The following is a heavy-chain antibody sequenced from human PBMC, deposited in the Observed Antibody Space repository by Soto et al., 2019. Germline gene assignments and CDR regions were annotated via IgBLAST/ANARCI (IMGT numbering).Heavy chain of an antibody. D-gene: IGHD5-12*01. Sequence: QVQLVQSGAEVKKPGSSVKVSCEASGDTFSTYTISWVRQVPGQGLAWMGRIIPVLNKINYAQKFQGRVTLTANKSTYTVYMELSGLRSEDAAVYYWVRAYTGYEPSYDSWGQGTVVTVSS. CDR1: GDTFSTYT. CDR3: VRAYTGYEPSYDS. J-gene: IGHJ4*02. V-gene: IGHV1-69*02. CDR2: IIPVLNKI.